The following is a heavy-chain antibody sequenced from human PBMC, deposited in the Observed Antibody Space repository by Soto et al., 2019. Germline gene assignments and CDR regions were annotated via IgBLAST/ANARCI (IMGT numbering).Heavy chain of an antibody. CDR1: GGSISSSSYY. J-gene: IGHJ4*02. Sequence: QLQLQESGPGLVKPSETLSLTCTVSGGSISSSSYYWGWIRQPPGKGLEWIGSIYYSGSTYYNPSLKSRVTISVDTSKNQFSLKLSSVTAADTAVYYCARQYGDYLSDYWGQGTLVTVSS. CDR2: IYYSGST. D-gene: IGHD4-17*01. CDR3: ARQYGDYLSDY. V-gene: IGHV4-39*01.